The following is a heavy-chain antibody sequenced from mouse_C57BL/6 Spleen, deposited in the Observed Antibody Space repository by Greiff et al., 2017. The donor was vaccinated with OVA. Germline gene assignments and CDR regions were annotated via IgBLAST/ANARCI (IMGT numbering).Heavy chain of an antibody. J-gene: IGHJ4*01. CDR1: GYTFTSYW. Sequence: VQLQQSGAELVKPGASVKMSCKASGYTFTSYWITWVKQRPGQGLEWLGDIYPGSGSTNYNEKFKSKATLTVDTSSSTAYMQLSSLTSEDSAVYYCARDGYDVEAMDYWGQGTSVTVSS. D-gene: IGHD2-2*01. CDR3: ARDGYDVEAMDY. CDR2: IYPGSGST. V-gene: IGHV1-55*01.